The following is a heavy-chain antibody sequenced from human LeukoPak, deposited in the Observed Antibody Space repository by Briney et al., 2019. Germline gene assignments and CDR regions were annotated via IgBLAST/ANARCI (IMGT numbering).Heavy chain of an antibody. J-gene: IGHJ4*02. V-gene: IGHV3-30*02. CDR2: IRYDGSRK. CDR3: ARDSNSDFWSGYYTNYFDY. CDR1: GFIFSSYG. Sequence: GGSLRLSCAASGFIFSSYGMHWVRQAPDKGLEWVTFIRYDGSRKYYADSVKGRFTISRDNSKNTLYLQMNSLRTEDTAVYYCARDSNSDFWSGYYTNYFDYWGQGTLVTVSS. D-gene: IGHD3-3*01.